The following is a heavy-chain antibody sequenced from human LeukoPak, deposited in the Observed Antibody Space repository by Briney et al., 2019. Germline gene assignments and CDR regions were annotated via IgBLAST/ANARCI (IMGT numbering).Heavy chain of an antibody. J-gene: IGHJ5*02. CDR3: ARYDYGDYRNWFDP. V-gene: IGHV4-30-2*01. D-gene: IGHD4-17*01. CDR2: IYHSGST. CDR1: GGSISSGGYS. Sequence: SETLSLTCAVSGGSISSGGYSWSWIRQPPGEGLEWIGYIYHSGSTYYNPSLKSRVTISVDRSKNQFSLKLSSVTAADTAVYYCARYDYGDYRNWFDPWGQGTLVTVSS.